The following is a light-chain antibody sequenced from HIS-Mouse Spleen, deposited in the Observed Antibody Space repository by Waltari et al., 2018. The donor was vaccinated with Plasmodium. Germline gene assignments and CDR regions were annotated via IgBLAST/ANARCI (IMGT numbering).Light chain of an antibody. CDR2: EDS. Sequence: SYELTQPPSVSVSPGQTARITCSGYALPKNYAYWYQQKSGQAPVLVIYEDSKRTSGIPERFAGSSSGTMATLTISGAQVEDEADYYCYSTDSSGNHVVFGGGTKLTVL. V-gene: IGLV3-10*01. CDR3: YSTDSSGNHVV. CDR1: ALPKNY. J-gene: IGLJ2*01.